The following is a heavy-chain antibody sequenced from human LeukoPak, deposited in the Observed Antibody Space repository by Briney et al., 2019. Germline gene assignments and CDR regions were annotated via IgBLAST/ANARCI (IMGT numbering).Heavy chain of an antibody. D-gene: IGHD1-14*01. CDR1: GGYISSYY. CDR2: INYSGST. Sequence: PSETLSLTCSVSGGYISSYYWGWIRQPPGKGLDWIGIINYSGSTKYNPSLKSRVSISVDTSKNQFSLRLTSVTVADTAVYFCARVPNAPKIEPNWFDPWGQGTLVTVSS. CDR3: ARVPNAPKIEPNWFDP. V-gene: IGHV4-59*01. J-gene: IGHJ5*02.